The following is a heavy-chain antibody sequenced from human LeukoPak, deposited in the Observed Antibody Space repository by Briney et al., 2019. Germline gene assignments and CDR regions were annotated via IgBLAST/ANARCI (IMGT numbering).Heavy chain of an antibody. CDR2: INHSGST. CDR3: ARGGVNDGFDI. Sequence: ASETLSLTCTVSGGSISSYYWSWIRQPPGKGLEWIGEINHSGSTNYNPSLKSRVTISVDTSKNQFSLKLISVSAADTAVYFCARGGVNDGFDIWGQGTMVTVSS. J-gene: IGHJ3*02. V-gene: IGHV4-34*01. CDR1: GGSISSYY. D-gene: IGHD3-10*01.